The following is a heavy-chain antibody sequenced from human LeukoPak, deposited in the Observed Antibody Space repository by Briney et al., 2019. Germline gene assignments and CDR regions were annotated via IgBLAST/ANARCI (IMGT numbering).Heavy chain of an antibody. CDR2: IIPILGIA. J-gene: IGHJ4*02. Sequence: SVKVSCKASGGTFSSYAISWVRQAPGQGLEWMGRIIPILGIANYAQKFQGRVTITADKSTSTACMELSSLRSEDTAVYYCARDLAVAGLFDYWGQGTLVTVSS. V-gene: IGHV1-69*04. CDR1: GGTFSSYA. D-gene: IGHD6-19*01. CDR3: ARDLAVAGLFDY.